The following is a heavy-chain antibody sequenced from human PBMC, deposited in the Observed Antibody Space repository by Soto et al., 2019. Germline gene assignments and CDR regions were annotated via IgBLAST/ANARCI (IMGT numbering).Heavy chain of an antibody. CDR1: GFTFSSYG. J-gene: IGHJ4*02. Sequence: QVQLVESGGGVVQPGRSLRLSCAASGFTFSSYGMHWVRQAPGKGLEWVAVISYDGSNKYYADSVKGRFTISRDNSKNTLYLQMNSLRAEDTAVYYCAKALSRSYYDFWSGYYGSSPVGYWGQGTLVTVSS. CDR2: ISYDGSNK. CDR3: AKALSRSYYDFWSGYYGSSPVGY. V-gene: IGHV3-30*18. D-gene: IGHD3-3*01.